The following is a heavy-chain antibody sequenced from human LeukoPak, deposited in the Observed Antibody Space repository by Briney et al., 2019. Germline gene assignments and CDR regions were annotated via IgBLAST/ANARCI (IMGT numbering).Heavy chain of an antibody. CDR2: IYYSGST. D-gene: IGHD2-15*01. CDR3: ARVCSAGSCYGLGVIEY. V-gene: IGHV4-59*08. J-gene: IGHJ4*02. CDR1: GGSISSYY. Sequence: SETLSLTCTVSGGSISSYYWSWIRQPPGKGLEWIGYIYYSGSTNYNPSLKSRVTISVDTSKNQFSLKLSSVTAADTAVYYCARVCSAGSCYGLGVIEYWGQGTLVTVSS.